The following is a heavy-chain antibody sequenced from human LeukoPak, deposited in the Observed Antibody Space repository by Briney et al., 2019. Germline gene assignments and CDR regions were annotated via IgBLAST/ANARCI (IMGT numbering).Heavy chain of an antibody. D-gene: IGHD1-26*01. J-gene: IGHJ4*02. CDR2: ISSSSSYI. V-gene: IGHV3-21*01. CDR3: AKDREWELPD. CDR1: GFTFSSYS. Sequence: GGSLRLSCAASGFTFSSYSMNWVRQAPGRGLECVSSISSSSSYIYYADSVKGRFTISRDNAKNSLYLQMNSLRAEDTAVYYYAKDREWELPDWGQGTLVTVSS.